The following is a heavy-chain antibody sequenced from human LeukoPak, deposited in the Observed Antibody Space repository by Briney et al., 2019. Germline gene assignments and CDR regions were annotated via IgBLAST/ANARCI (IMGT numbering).Heavy chain of an antibody. CDR3: ATIMGSTRGTLDI. CDR1: GFTFTYYS. Sequence: GGCLRLSCVASGFTFTYYSMTWVRQAPGKGLEWLSYISNRGHSTYYADSVKGRFTISRDNAKNSLYLQMNSLRVEDTAVYYCATIMGSTRGTLDIWGQGTLVTVSS. CDR2: ISNRGHST. J-gene: IGHJ4*02. D-gene: IGHD1-26*01. V-gene: IGHV3-48*01.